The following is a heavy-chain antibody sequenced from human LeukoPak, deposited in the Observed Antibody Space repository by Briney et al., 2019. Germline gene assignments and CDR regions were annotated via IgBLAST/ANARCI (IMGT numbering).Heavy chain of an antibody. CDR2: IFTSGST. CDR1: GGSISSASHY. J-gene: IGHJ4*02. D-gene: IGHD3-10*01. CDR3: AREESLTLDS. V-gene: IGHV4-61*02. Sequence: SQTLSLTCTVSGGSISSASHYWTWIRQPAGKGLEWIGRIFTSGSTDYNPSLKSRVTISVETSKNQFSLKLSSVTPADMAIYYCAREESLTLDSWGQGTLVTVSS.